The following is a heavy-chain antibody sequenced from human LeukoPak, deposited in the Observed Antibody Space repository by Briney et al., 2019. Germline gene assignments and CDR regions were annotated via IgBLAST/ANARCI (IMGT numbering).Heavy chain of an antibody. J-gene: IGHJ4*02. V-gene: IGHV4-59*01. CDR3: ARAVVLYYDGSGYSTRFDY. D-gene: IGHD3-22*01. CDR2: IYYSGSA. CDR1: GGSITYYY. Sequence: SETLSLTCTVSGGSITYYYWNWIRQPPGKGLEWIGYIYYSGSANYNPSLKSRVTISVDTSKNQFSLKLSSVTAADTAVYYCARAVVLYYDGSGYSTRFDYWGQGTLVTISS.